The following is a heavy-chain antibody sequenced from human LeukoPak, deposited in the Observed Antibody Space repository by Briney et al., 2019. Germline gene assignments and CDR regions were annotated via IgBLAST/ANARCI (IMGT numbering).Heavy chain of an antibody. CDR3: ARAVADCDAFDI. CDR2: IRCDGSNK. CDR1: GFTFSSYG. J-gene: IGHJ3*02. Sequence: GGSLRLSCAASGFTFSSYGMHWVRQAPGKGLEWVAFIRCDGSNKYYADSVKGRFTISRDNSKNTLYLQMNSLRAEDTAVYYCARAVADCDAFDIWGQGTMVTVSS. D-gene: IGHD6-19*01. V-gene: IGHV3-30*02.